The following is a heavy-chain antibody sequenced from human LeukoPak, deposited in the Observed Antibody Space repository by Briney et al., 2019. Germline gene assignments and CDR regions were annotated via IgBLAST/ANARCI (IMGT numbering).Heavy chain of an antibody. Sequence: GESLQICCKGSGYSFTSYWIGWGRQLPGKGLEGMGIIYPGDSDTRYSPSFQGQVTISADKSISTAYLQWSSLKASDTAMYYCARPGSYYEGVDYWGQGTLVTVSS. D-gene: IGHD1-26*01. J-gene: IGHJ4*02. CDR3: ARPGSYYEGVDY. V-gene: IGHV5-51*01. CDR2: IYPGDSDT. CDR1: GYSFTSYW.